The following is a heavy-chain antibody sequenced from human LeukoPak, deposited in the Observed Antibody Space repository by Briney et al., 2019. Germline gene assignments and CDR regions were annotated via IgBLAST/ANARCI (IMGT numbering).Heavy chain of an antibody. D-gene: IGHD1-26*01. V-gene: IGHV4-39*07. J-gene: IGHJ4*02. CDR3: GRGEEWEPTDY. Sequence: PSETLSLTCTVSGGSISSSSYYWGWIRQPPGKGLEWIGYICHSGSTYYNPSLKSRVTISVDRSKNQFSLKLSSVTAADTAVYYCGRGEEWEPTDYWGQGTLVTVSS. CDR1: GGSISSSSYY. CDR2: ICHSGST.